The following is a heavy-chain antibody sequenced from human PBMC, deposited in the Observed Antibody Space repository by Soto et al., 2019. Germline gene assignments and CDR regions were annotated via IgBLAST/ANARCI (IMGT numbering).Heavy chain of an antibody. V-gene: IGHV3-74*01. CDR1: GFTFSSYW. CDR2: INSDGSST. Sequence: GGSLRLSCAASGFTFSSYWMHWVRQAPGKGLVWVSRINSDGSSTSYADSVKGRFTISRDNAKNTLYLQMNSLRAEDTAVYYCARDLDCSSTSCYHNWFDPWGQGTLVTVSS. D-gene: IGHD2-2*01. CDR3: ARDLDCSSTSCYHNWFDP. J-gene: IGHJ5*02.